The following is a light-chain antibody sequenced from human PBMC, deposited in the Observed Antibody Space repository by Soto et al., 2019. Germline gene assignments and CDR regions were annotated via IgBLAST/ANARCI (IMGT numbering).Light chain of an antibody. CDR1: SSDVGGYNF. Sequence: QSALTQPASVSGSPGQSITISCTGTSSDVGGYNFVSLYQHHPGKAPKLIIYEVSNRPSGVSNRFSASKSGNTASLTISGLQAEDEADYYCSSYTNSSTLVGFGGGTKLTVL. V-gene: IGLV2-14*01. J-gene: IGLJ2*01. CDR3: SSYTNSSTLVG. CDR2: EVS.